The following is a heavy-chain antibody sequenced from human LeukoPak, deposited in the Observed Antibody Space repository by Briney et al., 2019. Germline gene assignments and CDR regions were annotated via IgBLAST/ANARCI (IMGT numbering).Heavy chain of an antibody. D-gene: IGHD2-21*02. CDR1: GFTFSSYA. V-gene: IGHV3-23*01. J-gene: IGHJ4*02. Sequence: GGSLRLSCAASGFTFSSYAMSWVRQAPGKGLEWVSTISSSGGSTNYADSVKGRFTISRDNSKNTVYLQMNSLRAEDTAVYYCAKDMSGGDCPDYWGQGTLVTVSS. CDR2: ISSSGGST. CDR3: AKDMSGGDCPDY.